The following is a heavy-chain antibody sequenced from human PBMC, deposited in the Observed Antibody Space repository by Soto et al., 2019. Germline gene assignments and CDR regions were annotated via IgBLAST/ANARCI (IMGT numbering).Heavy chain of an antibody. J-gene: IGHJ4*02. D-gene: IGHD3-22*01. CDR1: GFTFSIYA. CDR3: AKDQSNSNPLYYFDF. V-gene: IGHV3-23*01. Sequence: GWSLRLSCAASGFTFSIYAMTWVRQSPGKGLEWVSSMSRTGDNTYYADSVKGRFTISRDNSKNTLYLQMNSLRAEDTAIYYCAKDQSNSNPLYYFDFWGPGTLVTVSS. CDR2: MSRTGDNT.